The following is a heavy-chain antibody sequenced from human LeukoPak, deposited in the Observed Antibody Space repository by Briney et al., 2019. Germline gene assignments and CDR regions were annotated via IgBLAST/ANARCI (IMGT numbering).Heavy chain of an antibody. CDR2: ISAYNGNT. CDR1: GYTFTSCG. D-gene: IGHD3-3*01. V-gene: IGHV1-18*01. CDR3: ARAPTIFGVVARFDP. Sequence: ASVKVSCKASGYTFTSCGISWVRQAPGQGLEWMGWISAYNGNTNYAQKLQGRVTMTTDTSTSTAYMEPRSLRSDNTAVYYCARAPTIFGVVARFDPWGQGTLVTVSS. J-gene: IGHJ5*02.